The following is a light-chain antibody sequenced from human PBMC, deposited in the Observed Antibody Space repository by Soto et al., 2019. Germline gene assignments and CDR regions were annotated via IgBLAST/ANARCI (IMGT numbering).Light chain of an antibody. Sequence: QSVLTQPASVSGSPGQSITISCTGTSSDVGGYNYVSWYQQHPGKAPKLMIYEVSNRPLGVSNRFSGSKSGNTASLTISGLQAEDEADYYCTSYTSISTLDVFGTGTKVTVL. V-gene: IGLV2-14*01. CDR1: SSDVGGYNY. CDR2: EVS. J-gene: IGLJ1*01. CDR3: TSYTSISTLDV.